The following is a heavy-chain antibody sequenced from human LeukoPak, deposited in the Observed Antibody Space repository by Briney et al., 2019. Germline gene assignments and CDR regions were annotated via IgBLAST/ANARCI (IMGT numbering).Heavy chain of an antibody. CDR1: GFTFDDYA. CDR2: INWNGRIT. Sequence: GESLRLSCAASGFTFDDYATNWVRQVPGRGLEWVSGINWNGRITKYADSVKDRFTISRQNTKNSLYLYMNSLGGEDTALYFCARGSVQLWLRDTYYYMDVWGKGTTVTVSS. D-gene: IGHD5-18*01. J-gene: IGHJ6*03. CDR3: ARGSVQLWLRDTYYYMDV. V-gene: IGHV3-20*04.